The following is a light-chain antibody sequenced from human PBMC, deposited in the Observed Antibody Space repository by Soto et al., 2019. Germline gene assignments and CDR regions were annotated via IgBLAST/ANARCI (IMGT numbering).Light chain of an antibody. V-gene: IGLV2-14*01. CDR2: DVS. CDR3: SSYTSNTTLL. CDR1: SSDVAGYNY. Sequence: QSALTQPASVSGSPGQSITISCTGTSSDVAGYNYVSWYQQHPGKAPKLLIYDVSDRPSGVSSRFSGSRSGNTASLTVSGLQAEDEADYFRSSYTSNTTLLFGGGTQLTVL. J-gene: IGLJ2*01.